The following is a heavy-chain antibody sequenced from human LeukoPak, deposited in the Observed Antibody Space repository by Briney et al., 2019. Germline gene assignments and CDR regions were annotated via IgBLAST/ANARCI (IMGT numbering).Heavy chain of an antibody. D-gene: IGHD1-1*01. V-gene: IGHV4-61*02. J-gene: IGHJ4*02. Sequence: PSETLSLTCTVSGGSISSGSYYWSWIRQPAGKGLEWIVRIYTSGSTNYNPSLKSRVTISVDTSKYQFSLKLSSVTAADTAVYYCARGVYNWNEYFDYWGQGTLVTVSS. CDR1: GGSISSGSYY. CDR2: IYTSGST. CDR3: ARGVYNWNEYFDY.